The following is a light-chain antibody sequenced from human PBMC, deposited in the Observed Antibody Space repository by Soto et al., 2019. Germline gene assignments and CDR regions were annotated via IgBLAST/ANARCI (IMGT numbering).Light chain of an antibody. CDR3: SAWDESLDGWF. CDR2: SNN. J-gene: IGLJ2*01. Sequence: QSVLTQPPSASGTPGQRVTISCSGNSSNIGSKTVNWYQQLPGTAPKLLIYSNNRRPSGVPDRFSGAKSGTSASLAISGLQSEDEADYYCSAWDESLDGWFFGRGTKLTVL. CDR1: SSNIGSKT. V-gene: IGLV1-44*01.